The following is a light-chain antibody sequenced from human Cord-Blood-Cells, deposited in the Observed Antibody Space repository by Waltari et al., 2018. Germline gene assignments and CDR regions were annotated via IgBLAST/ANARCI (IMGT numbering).Light chain of an antibody. J-gene: IGKJ4*01. CDR2: DAS. V-gene: IGKV1-33*01. CDR3: QQYDNPPLT. Sequence: IQMTHSPSSLSASVGGRVTITCQASQDISNYLNWYQQKPGKAPKLLIYDASNLETGVPSRFSGSGSGTDFTFTISSLQPEDIATYYCQQYDNPPLTFGGGTKVEIK. CDR1: QDISNY.